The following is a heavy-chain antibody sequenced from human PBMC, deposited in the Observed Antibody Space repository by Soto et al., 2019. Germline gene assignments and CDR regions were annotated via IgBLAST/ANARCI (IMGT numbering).Heavy chain of an antibody. J-gene: IGHJ4*02. CDR3: AHRRFPRGLDY. D-gene: IGHD3-10*01. V-gene: IGHV2-5*02. Sequence: QITLKESGPPLVKPTQTLTLTCTSSGFSLSTSGVGVAWIRQPPGTALEWHALIYRDDDKRYSPSLKSTLTITKDTSKNHVVLTMANMDPVDTATYYCAHRRFPRGLDYWGQGTLVTVSS. CDR1: GFSLSTSGVG. CDR2: IYRDDDK.